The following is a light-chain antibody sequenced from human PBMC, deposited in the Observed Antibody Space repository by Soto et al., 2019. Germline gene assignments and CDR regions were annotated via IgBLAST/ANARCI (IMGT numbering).Light chain of an antibody. CDR1: QSLSKSH. CDR3: QHYDNSPPFT. J-gene: IGKJ2*01. Sequence: EIVLTQSPGTLSLSPGERATLSCRASQSLSKSHLAWYQQKPGQSPRLLIYDASSRATGIADRFSGSGSGTAITLTINRLEPEDFAVYFCQHYDNSPPFTFGQGTKLEIK. V-gene: IGKV3-20*01. CDR2: DAS.